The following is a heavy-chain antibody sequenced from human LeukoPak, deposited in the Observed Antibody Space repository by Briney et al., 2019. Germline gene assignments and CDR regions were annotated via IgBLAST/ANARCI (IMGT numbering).Heavy chain of an antibody. CDR3: ASEAFCASGNCYLQRVAS. CDR2: IDPKSGNT. D-gene: IGHD3-22*01. J-gene: IGHJ4*02. V-gene: IGHV1-2*02. Sequence: ASVNLSFKSSVYTFNAYYMHWVRQPPGQGLEWVGWIDPKSGNTMYAKKFQGRVTITRDTPIGTVYMELSSLKSDDRAVYYCASEAFCASGNCYLQRVASWGPGTLVTVSS. CDR1: VYTFNAYY.